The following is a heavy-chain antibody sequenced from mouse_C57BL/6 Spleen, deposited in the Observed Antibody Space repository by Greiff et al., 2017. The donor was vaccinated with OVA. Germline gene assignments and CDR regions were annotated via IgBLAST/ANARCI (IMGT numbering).Heavy chain of an antibody. CDR3: ARGGLYYDYDGEVMDY. D-gene: IGHD2-4*01. J-gene: IGHJ4*01. V-gene: IGHV1-81*01. CDR1: GYTFTSYG. CDR2: IYPRSGNT. Sequence: QVQLQQSGAELARPGASVKLSCKASGYTFTSYGISWVKQRTGQGLEWIGEIYPRSGNTYYNEKFKGKATLTADKSSSTACMELRSLTSEDSAVYFCARGGLYYDYDGEVMDYWGQGTSVTVSS.